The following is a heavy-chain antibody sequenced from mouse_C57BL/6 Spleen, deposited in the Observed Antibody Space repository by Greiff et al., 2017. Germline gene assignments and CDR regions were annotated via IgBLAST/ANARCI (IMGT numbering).Heavy chain of an antibody. CDR2: ISSGGSYT. V-gene: IGHV5-6*01. D-gene: IGHD1-1*01. Sequence: EVQVVESGGDLVKPGGSLKLSCAASGFTFSSYGMSWVRQTPDKRLEWVATISSGGSYTYYPDSVKGRFTIYRDNAKNTLYLQMSSLKSEDTAMYYCARHEGNYYGSSSAWFAYWGQGTLVTVSA. CDR1: GFTFSSYG. J-gene: IGHJ3*01. CDR3: ARHEGNYYGSSSAWFAY.